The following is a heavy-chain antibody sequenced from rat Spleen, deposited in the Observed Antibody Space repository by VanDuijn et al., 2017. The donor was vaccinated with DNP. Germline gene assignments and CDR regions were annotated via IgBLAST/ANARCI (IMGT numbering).Heavy chain of an antibody. Sequence: EVQLVESGGGLVQPGRSLKLSCAASGFTFSNYYMAWVRQAPKKGLEWVATISTSGSRTYYPDSVKGRFTISRDNAKSSLYLQMNSLKSEDTATYYCARHSDPGISAMDAWGQGTSVTVSS. CDR3: ARHSDPGISAMDA. D-gene: IGHD1-4*01. CDR1: GFTFSNYY. CDR2: ISTSGSRT. J-gene: IGHJ4*01. V-gene: IGHV5-25*01.